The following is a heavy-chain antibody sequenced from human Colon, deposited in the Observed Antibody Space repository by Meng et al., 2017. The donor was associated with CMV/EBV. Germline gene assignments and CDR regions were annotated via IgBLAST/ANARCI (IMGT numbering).Heavy chain of an antibody. V-gene: IGHV3-7*01. CDR1: GFTLSNYW. Sequence: GGSLRLSCAASGFTLSNYWITWFRQAPGKGLEWVANIEQDGSEQYSVGSGKGRFTISRDNANYSLYLQMNSLRAEDTAVYYCARAGISSSSMYNWVDSWGQGTLVTVSS. CDR2: IEQDGSEQ. J-gene: IGHJ5*01. D-gene: IGHD2/OR15-2a*01. CDR3: ARAGISSSSMYNWVDS.